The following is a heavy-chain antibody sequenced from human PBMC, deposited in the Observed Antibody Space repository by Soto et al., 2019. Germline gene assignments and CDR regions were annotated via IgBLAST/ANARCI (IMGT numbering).Heavy chain of an antibody. CDR2: ISYDGSNK. V-gene: IGHV3-30*18. CDR1: GFTFSSYG. J-gene: IGHJ6*03. CDR3: AKALRIYYYYYYYMDV. Sequence: GGSLRLSCAASGFTFSSYGMHWVRQAPGKGLEWVAVISYDGSNKYYADSVKGRFTISRDNSKNTLYLQMNSLRAEDTAVYYCAKALRIYYYYYYYMDVWGKGTTVTVSS. D-gene: IGHD4-17*01.